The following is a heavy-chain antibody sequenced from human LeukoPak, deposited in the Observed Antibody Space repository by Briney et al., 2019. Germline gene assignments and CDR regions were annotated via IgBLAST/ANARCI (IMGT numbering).Heavy chain of an antibody. CDR3: AINWGSPMITPAKY. CDR1: GYTFTGAA. J-gene: IGHJ4*02. CDR2: VSGGGGST. V-gene: IGHV3-23*01. Sequence: GGSLRLSSVPPGYTFTGAAMNGGRLRPGGGRGRVSRVSGGGGSTYYADSVKGRFSISRDDSKNTLYLQMNSLRAEDSAVYYCAINWGSPMITPAKYWGQGTLVTVSS. D-gene: IGHD3-16*01.